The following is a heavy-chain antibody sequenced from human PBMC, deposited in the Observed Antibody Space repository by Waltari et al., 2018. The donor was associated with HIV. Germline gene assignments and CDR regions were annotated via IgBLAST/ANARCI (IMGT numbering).Heavy chain of an antibody. CDR3: ARIRYSGTYMPGLAFDY. V-gene: IGHV4-39*07. CDR2: IYYSGST. D-gene: IGHD1-26*01. Sequence: QLQLQESGPGLVKPSETLSLTCTVSGGSISSSSYYWGWIRQPPRKGLEWIGSIYYSGSTYYNPSLKSRVTISLDTSKNQFSLKLSSVTAADTAVYYCARIRYSGTYMPGLAFDYWGQGTLATVSS. CDR1: GGSISSSSYY. J-gene: IGHJ4*02.